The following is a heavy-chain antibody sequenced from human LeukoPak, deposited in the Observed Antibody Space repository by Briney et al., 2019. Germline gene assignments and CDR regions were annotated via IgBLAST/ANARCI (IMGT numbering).Heavy chain of an antibody. CDR2: INHSGST. J-gene: IGHJ5*02. D-gene: IGHD4-17*01. V-gene: IGHV4-34*01. Sequence: SQTLSLTCAVYGGSFSGYYWSWIRQPPGKGLGWIGKINHSGSTNYDPSLKSRVTISIDTSKNQFSLKLSSVTAADTAVYYCARRYYGDYRWFDPWGQGTLVTVSS. CDR1: GGSFSGYY. CDR3: ARRYYGDYRWFDP.